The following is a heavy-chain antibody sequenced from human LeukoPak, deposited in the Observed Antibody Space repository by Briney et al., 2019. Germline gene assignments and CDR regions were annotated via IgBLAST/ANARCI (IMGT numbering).Heavy chain of an antibody. V-gene: IGHV3-13*01. CDR3: AAGNLRLGELSLYY. J-gene: IGHJ4*02. CDR2: IGTAGDT. CDR1: GFTFSSYD. Sequence: PGGSLRLSCAASGFTFSSYDMHWVRQATGKGLEWVSAIGTAGDTYYPGSVKGRFTISRENAKNSLYLQMNSLRAGDTAVYYCAAGNLRLGELSLYYWGQGTLVTVSS. D-gene: IGHD3-16*02.